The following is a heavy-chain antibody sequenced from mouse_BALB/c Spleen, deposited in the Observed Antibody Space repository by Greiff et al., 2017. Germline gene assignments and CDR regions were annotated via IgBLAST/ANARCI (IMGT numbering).Heavy chain of an antibody. J-gene: IGHJ3*01. CDR3: ARRGGNYEAWFAY. CDR2: ILPGSGST. D-gene: IGHD2-1*01. Sequence: VQLQQSGAELMKPGASVKISCKATGYTFSSYWIEWVKQRPGRGLEWIGEILPGSGSTNYNEKFKGKATFTADTSSNTAYMQLSSLTSEDSAVYYCARRGGNYEAWFAYWGQGTLVTVSA. V-gene: IGHV1-9*01. CDR1: GYTFSSYW.